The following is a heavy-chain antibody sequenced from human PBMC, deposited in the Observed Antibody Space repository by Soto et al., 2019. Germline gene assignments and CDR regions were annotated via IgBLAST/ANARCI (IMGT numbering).Heavy chain of an antibody. Sequence: PSETLSLTCTVSGGSISSYYWSWIRQPPGKGLECIGDIYYSGSTNYNPSLKSRVTMSVDTSKNQFSLKLSSVTAADTAVYYCARGRVSLDYWGQGTLVTVSS. D-gene: IGHD6-13*01. V-gene: IGHV4-59*01. CDR1: GGSISSYY. CDR3: ARGRVSLDY. J-gene: IGHJ4*02. CDR2: IYYSGST.